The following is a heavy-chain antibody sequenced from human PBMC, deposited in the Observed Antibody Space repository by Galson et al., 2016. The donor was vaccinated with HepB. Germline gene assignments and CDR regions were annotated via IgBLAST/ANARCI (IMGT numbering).Heavy chain of an antibody. J-gene: IGHJ3*02. V-gene: IGHV4-59*01. D-gene: IGHD6-25*01. Sequence: ETLSLTCTVSGYSISSYHWSWIRLSPGQGLEWIGHIYYTGRTTYHPSLKSRVTISVDVSRKQFSLQLRSVTAADAAVYFCARDPQYSSAGNNAFDTWGQGTMVTVS. CDR2: IYYTGRT. CDR1: GYSISSYH. CDR3: ARDPQYSSAGNNAFDT.